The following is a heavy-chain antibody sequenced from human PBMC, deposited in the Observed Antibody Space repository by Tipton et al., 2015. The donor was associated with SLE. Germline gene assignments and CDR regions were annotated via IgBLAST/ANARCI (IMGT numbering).Heavy chain of an antibody. D-gene: IGHD3-22*01. CDR1: GFSVSSSY. V-gene: IGHV3-30*03. Sequence: SLRFSCEASGFSVSSSYMSWVRQAPGKGLEWVAVISYDGSNKYYADSVKGRFTISRDNSKNTLYLQMNSLRAEDTAVYYCARELLPLYGMDVWGQGTTVTVSS. CDR3: ARELLPLYGMDV. CDR2: ISYDGSNK. J-gene: IGHJ6*02.